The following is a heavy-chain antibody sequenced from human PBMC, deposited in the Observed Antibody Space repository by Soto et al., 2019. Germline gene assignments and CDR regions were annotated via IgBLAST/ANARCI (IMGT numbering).Heavy chain of an antibody. CDR3: ARAPQIVAMGRPFDY. D-gene: IGHD5-12*01. Sequence: ETLSLTCAVFGGSFSGYSWNWIRQPPGKGLEGIGEINHSRSSNYNPSLKSLITTSLNTSKTQFSLMRTSLTAADTAEYFCARAPQIVAMGRPFDYWGQGTLVTVSS. CDR2: INHSRSS. J-gene: IGHJ4*02. CDR1: GGSFSGYS. V-gene: IGHV4-34*01.